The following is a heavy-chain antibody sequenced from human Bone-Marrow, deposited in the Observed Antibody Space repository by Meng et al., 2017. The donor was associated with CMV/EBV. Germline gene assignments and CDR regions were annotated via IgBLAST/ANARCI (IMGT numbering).Heavy chain of an antibody. CDR1: GFTFSSYA. V-gene: IGHV3-21*01. D-gene: IGHD3-3*01. Sequence: GESLKISCAASGFTFSSYAMSWVRQAPGKVLEWVSSISSSSSYIYYADSVKGRFTISRDNAKNSLYLQMNSLRAEDTAVYYCARAKPLITIFGVVIDAFDIWGQGTMVTVSS. CDR3: ARAKPLITIFGVVIDAFDI. J-gene: IGHJ3*02. CDR2: ISSSSSYI.